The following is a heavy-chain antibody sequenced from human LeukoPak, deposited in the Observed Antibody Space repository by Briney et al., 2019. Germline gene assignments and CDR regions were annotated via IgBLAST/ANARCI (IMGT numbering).Heavy chain of an antibody. CDR1: GFTFSTYW. Sequence: PGGSLRLSCAASGFTFSTYWMSWVRQAPGKGLEWVASIEQDGSEKYSVDSVKGRFTISRDNAKNSLYLQMNSLRAEDTAVYYCARQIGWRDAFDIWGQGTMVTVSS. V-gene: IGHV3-7*01. D-gene: IGHD6-19*01. J-gene: IGHJ3*02. CDR2: IEQDGSEK. CDR3: ARQIGWRDAFDI.